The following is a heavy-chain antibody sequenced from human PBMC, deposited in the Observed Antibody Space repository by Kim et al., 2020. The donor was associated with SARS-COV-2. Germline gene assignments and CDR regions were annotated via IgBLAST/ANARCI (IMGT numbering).Heavy chain of an antibody. Sequence: SETLSLTCTVSSGSISSSSYYWAWIRQPPGKVLEWIGSIYYSGSTYHNPSLKSRVTISVDTSKNQFSLRLSSVTAADTAVYYCARQYYGMDVWGQGTTVTVSS. CDR1: SGSISSSSYY. CDR3: ARQYYGMDV. J-gene: IGHJ6*02. CDR2: IYYSGST. V-gene: IGHV4-39*01.